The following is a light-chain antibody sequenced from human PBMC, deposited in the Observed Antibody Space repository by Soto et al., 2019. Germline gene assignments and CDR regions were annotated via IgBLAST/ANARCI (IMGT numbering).Light chain of an antibody. J-gene: IGLJ1*01. V-gene: IGLV2-14*01. CDR3: SSYTSSSIPYV. Sequence: QSVPTQPASVSGSPGQSITISCTGTSSDVGGYNYVSWYQQHPGKAPKLMIYEVSNRPSGVSNRFSGSKSGNTASLTISGLQAEDEADYYCSSYTSSSIPYVFGTGTKVTAL. CDR2: EVS. CDR1: SSDVGGYNY.